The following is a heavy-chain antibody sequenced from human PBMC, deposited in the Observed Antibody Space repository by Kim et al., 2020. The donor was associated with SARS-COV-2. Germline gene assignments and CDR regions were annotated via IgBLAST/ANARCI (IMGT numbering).Heavy chain of an antibody. CDR3: ARQFEYCSGGPCPITH. Sequence: GGSLRLSCAASGFTFSSYIMNWVRQVPGKGLEWVASIRSSSTSIYYADSVKGRFTISRDNAKNVLYLRMDSLRVEDTAVYFCARQFEYCSGGPCPITHWG. J-gene: IGHJ1*01. D-gene: IGHD2-15*01. CDR1: GFTFSSYI. V-gene: IGHV3-21*01. CDR2: IRSSSTSI.